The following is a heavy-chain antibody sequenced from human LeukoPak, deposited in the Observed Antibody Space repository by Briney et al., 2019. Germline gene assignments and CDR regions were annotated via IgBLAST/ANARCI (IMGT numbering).Heavy chain of an antibody. Sequence: PSETLSLTCAVYGGSFSGYYWSWIRQPPGKGLEWIGEINHSGSTNYNPSLKSRVTISVDTSKNQFSLKLSSVTAADTAVYYCARLYSYGLIDYWGQGTLVTVSS. CDR1: GGSFSGYY. J-gene: IGHJ4*02. CDR3: ARLYSYGLIDY. V-gene: IGHV4-34*01. D-gene: IGHD5-18*01. CDR2: INHSGST.